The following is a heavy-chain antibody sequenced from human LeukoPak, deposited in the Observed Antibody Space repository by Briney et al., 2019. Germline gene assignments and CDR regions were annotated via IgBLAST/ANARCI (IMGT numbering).Heavy chain of an antibody. CDR1: GYTLTELS. CDR3: ATDTAMVKGYFDY. J-gene: IGHJ4*02. D-gene: IGHD5-18*01. Sequence: ASVKVSCKVSGYTLTELSMQWVRQAPGKGLEWMGGFDPEDGETIYAQKFQGRVTMTEDTSTDTAYMELSSLRSEDTAVYYCATDTAMVKGYFDYWGQGTLVTVSS. V-gene: IGHV1-24*01. CDR2: FDPEDGET.